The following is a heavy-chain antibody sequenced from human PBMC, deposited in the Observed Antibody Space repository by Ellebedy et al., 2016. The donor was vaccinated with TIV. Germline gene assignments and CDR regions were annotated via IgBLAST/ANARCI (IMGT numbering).Heavy chain of an antibody. D-gene: IGHD3-10*01. CDR3: ARDRASHPNY. J-gene: IGHJ4*02. CDR2: ILYDGSNK. Sequence: PGGSLRLSCAASGFTFSSYAMHWVRQAPGKGLEWVAVILYDGSNKYYADSVKGRFTISRDNSKNTLYLQMNSLRAEDTAVYYCARDRASHPNYWGQGTLVTVSS. CDR1: GFTFSSYA. V-gene: IGHV3-30-3*01.